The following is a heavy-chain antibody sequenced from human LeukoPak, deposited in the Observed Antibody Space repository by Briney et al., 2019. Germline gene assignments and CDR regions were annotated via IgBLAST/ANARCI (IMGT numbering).Heavy chain of an antibody. J-gene: IGHJ4*02. CDR2: VNVGNGNT. Sequence: GASVKVSCKASGYTFTTYSMHWVRQAPGQRLEWMGWVNVGNGNTKYSQKFQGRVTITRDTSASTGYMELSSLKSEDTAVYYCARDSAFADFWGQGTLVTVSS. D-gene: IGHD3-16*01. CDR1: GYTFTTYS. CDR3: ARDSAFADF. V-gene: IGHV1-3*01.